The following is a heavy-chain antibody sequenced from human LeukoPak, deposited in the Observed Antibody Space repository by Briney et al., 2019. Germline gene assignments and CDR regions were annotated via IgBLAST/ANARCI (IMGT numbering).Heavy chain of an antibody. D-gene: IGHD3-10*01. J-gene: IGHJ4*02. CDR2: IYTSGST. Sequence: SETLSLTCTVSGGSISSGSYYWSWIRQPAGKGLEWIGRIYTSGSTNYNPSLKSRVTISVDKSKNQFSLKLSSVTAADTAVYYCGRRAALDLPLLSWGQGTLVTVSS. V-gene: IGHV4-61*02. CDR1: GGSISSGSYY. CDR3: GRRAALDLPLLS.